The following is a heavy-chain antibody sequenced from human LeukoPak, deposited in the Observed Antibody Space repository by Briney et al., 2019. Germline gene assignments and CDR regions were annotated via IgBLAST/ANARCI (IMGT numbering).Heavy chain of an antibody. CDR2: IIPIFGTA. CDR1: GGTFSSYA. J-gene: IGHJ4*02. CDR3: ARDEAYSSSSRGFDY. V-gene: IGHV1-69*13. D-gene: IGHD6-6*01. Sequence: SVKVSCKASGGTFSSYAISWVRQAPGQGLEWMGGIIPIFGTANYAQKFQGRVTITADESTSTAYMELSSLRSEDTAVYYCARDEAYSSSSRGFDYWSQGTLVTVSS.